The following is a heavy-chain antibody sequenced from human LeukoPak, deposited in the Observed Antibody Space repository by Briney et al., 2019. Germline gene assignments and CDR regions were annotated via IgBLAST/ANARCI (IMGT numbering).Heavy chain of an antibody. CDR3: ARGDAMDV. CDR2: TYYKSKWYT. CDR1: GDNASRNSAA. J-gene: IGHJ6*02. V-gene: IGHV6-1*01. Sequence: SQTLSLTCAISGDNASRNSAAWNWIRQSPSRGLEWLGRTYYKSKWYTDYALSVKSRITINADTSKNQFSLQLNSVTPEDTAVYYCARGDAMDVWGQGTTVTVSS.